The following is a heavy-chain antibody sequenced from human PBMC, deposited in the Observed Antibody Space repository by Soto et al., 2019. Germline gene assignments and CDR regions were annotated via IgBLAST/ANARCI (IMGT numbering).Heavy chain of an antibody. Sequence: QITLKESGPTLVKPTQTLTLTCTFSGFSLTTRGVGVGWIRQPPLKALEFLSLIYWDDEKRYSPSLQSRLSITKDTPKNQVVLTMTNVDPVDTATYYCAHIPNYYQYDWFDPWGQGTLVSVSS. J-gene: IGHJ5*02. D-gene: IGHD3-16*01. V-gene: IGHV2-5*02. CDR2: IYWDDEK. CDR3: AHIPNYYQYDWFDP. CDR1: GFSLTTRGVG.